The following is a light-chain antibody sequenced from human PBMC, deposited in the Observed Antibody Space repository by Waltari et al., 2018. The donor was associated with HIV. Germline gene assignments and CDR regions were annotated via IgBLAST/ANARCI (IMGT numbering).Light chain of an antibody. V-gene: IGKV3-20*01. CDR3: QQYGSSPWT. Sequence: EIVLTQSPGTLSLSPGERATLSCRASQSVTRNYLAWYQQKPGQSPRVLIYGASSRATGIPDRFSGSGSGTDFTLTISSLEPEDFAVYYCQQYGSSPWTFGQGTNVEIK. CDR2: GAS. J-gene: IGKJ1*01. CDR1: QSVTRNY.